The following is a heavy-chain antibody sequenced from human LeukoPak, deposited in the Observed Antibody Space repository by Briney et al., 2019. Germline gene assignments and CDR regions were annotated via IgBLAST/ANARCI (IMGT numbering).Heavy chain of an antibody. D-gene: IGHD2-2*03. CDR2: IRYDGSNK. CDR3: AKDGSGYCSSTSCYGWFDP. V-gene: IGHV3-30*02. Sequence: GGSLRLSCAASGFTFSSSGMHWVRRAPGKGREWVAFIRYDGSNKYYADSVKSRFTISRDNSKNTLYLQMNSLRAEDTAVYYCAKDGSGYCSSTSCYGWFDPWGQGTLVTVSS. J-gene: IGHJ5*02. CDR1: GFTFSSSG.